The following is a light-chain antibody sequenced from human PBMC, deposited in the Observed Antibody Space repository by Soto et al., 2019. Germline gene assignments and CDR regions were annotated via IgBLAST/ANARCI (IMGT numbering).Light chain of an antibody. CDR2: AAS. Sequence: DIQMTQSPSSLSASVGDRVPITCRASQSIGNSENWYQQKPGKAPKLLISAASRLQSGVPSRFIGSGSGTDFTLTITSLQPEDFASYYCQQGYSTPAATFAQGTKLEIK. CDR3: QQGYSTPAAT. CDR1: QSIGNS. J-gene: IGKJ2*01. V-gene: IGKV1-39*01.